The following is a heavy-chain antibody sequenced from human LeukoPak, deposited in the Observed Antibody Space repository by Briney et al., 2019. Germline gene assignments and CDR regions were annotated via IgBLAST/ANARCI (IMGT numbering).Heavy chain of an antibody. D-gene: IGHD6-6*01. CDR3: AREGHMAARGFLGWSDP. J-gene: IGHJ5*02. CDR2: IYTSGST. V-gene: IGHV4-61*02. CDR1: GGSISSGSYY. Sequence: TSQTLSLTCTVSGGSISSGSYYWSWIRQPAGKGLEWIGRIYTSGSTNYNPSLKSRVTMSVDTSKNQFSLKLSSVTAADTAVYYCAREGHMAARGFLGWSDPWGQGTLVTVSS.